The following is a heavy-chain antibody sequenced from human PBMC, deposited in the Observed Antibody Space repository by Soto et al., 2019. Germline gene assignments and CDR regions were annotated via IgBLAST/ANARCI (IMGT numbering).Heavy chain of an antibody. V-gene: IGHV1-69*13. CDR2: IIPIFGTA. CDR1: GGTFSSYA. Sequence: SEKVSSTASGGTFSSYAISWLRQAPAQGLELMGGIIPIFGTANYAQKFQGRVTITADESTSTAYMELSSLRSEGTAVYYCARDCGGGSCYSGTDYYYYGMDVWGQGTTVTVSS. J-gene: IGHJ6*02. CDR3: ARDCGGGSCYSGTDYYYYGMDV. D-gene: IGHD2-15*01.